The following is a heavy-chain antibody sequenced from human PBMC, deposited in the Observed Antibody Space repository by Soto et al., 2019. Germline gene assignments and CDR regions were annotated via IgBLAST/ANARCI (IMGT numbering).Heavy chain of an antibody. CDR2: INHSGST. V-gene: IGHV4-34*01. CDR1: GGSFSGYY. J-gene: IGHJ4*02. D-gene: IGHD5-18*01. Sequence: QVQLQQWGAGLLKPSETLSLTCAVYGGSFSGYYWSWIRQPPGKGLEWSGEINHSGSTNYNPSLKSRVTISVDTSQNQFSLKLSSVTAADPAVYYCARGLKYSYGRDYWGQGTLVTVSS. CDR3: ARGLKYSYGRDY.